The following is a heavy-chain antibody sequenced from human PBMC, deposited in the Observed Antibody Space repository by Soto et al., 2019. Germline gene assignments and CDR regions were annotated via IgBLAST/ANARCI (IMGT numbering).Heavy chain of an antibody. Sequence: QVVLLQSGAEVKEPGSSVRVSCQVSGSTFNNFAFSWVRQAPGHGPEWMGGIVVDSNTAEYSQRFQDRVTITADISTDTLYMGLGSLTFEDTAVYYCAGAIKGWEVNYYFDFWGQGTLVPSPQ. J-gene: IGHJ4*02. CDR2: IVVDSNTA. CDR1: GSTFNNFA. D-gene: IGHD1-26*01. V-gene: IGHV1-69*06. CDR3: AGAIKGWEVNYYFDF.